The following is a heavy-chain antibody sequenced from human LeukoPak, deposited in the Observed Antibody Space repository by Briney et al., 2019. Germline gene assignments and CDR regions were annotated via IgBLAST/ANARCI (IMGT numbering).Heavy chain of an antibody. CDR3: ARGSSKSGACTHGY. V-gene: IGHV1-3*01. J-gene: IGHJ4*02. D-gene: IGHD6-19*01. CDR2: INAGNGNT. CDR1: GYTFTSYA. Sequence: ASVKVSCKASGYTFTSYAMHWVRQAPGQRLEWMGWINAGNGNTKYSQKFQGRVTITRDTSASTANMELSSLRSENTAVYYFARGSSKSGACTHGYWGEGNLVTVSS.